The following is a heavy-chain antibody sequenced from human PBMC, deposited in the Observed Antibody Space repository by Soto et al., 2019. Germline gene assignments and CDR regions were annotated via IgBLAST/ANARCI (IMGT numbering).Heavy chain of an antibody. CDR1: GYTFNNYA. Sequence: QVQLVQSGGEVKKPGASVRVSCKASGYTFNNYAISWVRQAPGQGPEWMGWISTYNGNTHYAQNLQGRVTMTRDTSTGTAYMELRSLRSDDTAVYYCARQWSTVVGPYHYWGQGTLVTVSS. V-gene: IGHV1-18*01. CDR3: ARQWSTVVGPYHY. J-gene: IGHJ4*02. CDR2: ISTYNGNT. D-gene: IGHD2-15*01.